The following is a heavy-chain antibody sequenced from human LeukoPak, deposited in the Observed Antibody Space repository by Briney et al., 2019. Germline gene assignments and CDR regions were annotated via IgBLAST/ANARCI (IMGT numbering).Heavy chain of an antibody. V-gene: IGHV4-34*01. CDR1: GGSFSGYY. Sequence: SETLSLTCAVYGGSFSGYYWSWIRQPPGKGLEWIGEINHSGSTNYNPSLKSRVTISVDTSKNQFSLKLSSVTAADTAVYYCARVSGYYDSSGYYYPDYWGQGTLVTVSS. D-gene: IGHD3-22*01. CDR2: INHSGST. J-gene: IGHJ4*02. CDR3: ARVSGYYDSSGYYYPDY.